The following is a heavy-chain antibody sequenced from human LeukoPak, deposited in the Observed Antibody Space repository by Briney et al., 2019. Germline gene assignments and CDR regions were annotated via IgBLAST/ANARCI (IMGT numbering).Heavy chain of an antibody. V-gene: IGHV4-38-2*01. D-gene: IGHD6-19*01. J-gene: IGHJ6*03. CDR3: ATLGAVAGTKYYYYMDV. Sequence: PSETLSLTCGVSGYSISSGYDWGWIRQTPGKGLDWIGSVYHSGSTSYNPALKSRVTISLDTSKNQFSLKLNSVTATDTAIYFCATLGAVAGTKYYYYMDVWGKGTTVTVSS. CDR2: VYHSGST. CDR1: GYSISSGYD.